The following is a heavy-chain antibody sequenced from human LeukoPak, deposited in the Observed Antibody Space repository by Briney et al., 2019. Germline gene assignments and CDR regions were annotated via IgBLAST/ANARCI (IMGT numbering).Heavy chain of an antibody. D-gene: IGHD3-10*01. CDR1: GVSISSYY. CDR2: IYTSGST. Sequence: SETLSLTCSVSGVSISSYYWMWIRQPPGKGLEWFGRIYTSGSTKYNPSLKSRVTMSADTSQSQFSLKLSSVPAADTAVYYCARSRRVGRSYYGSGTGLPTDYYNGYMDVWGKGTTVTVS. V-gene: IGHV4-4*07. CDR3: ARSRRVGRSYYGSGTGLPTDYYNGYMDV. J-gene: IGHJ6*03.